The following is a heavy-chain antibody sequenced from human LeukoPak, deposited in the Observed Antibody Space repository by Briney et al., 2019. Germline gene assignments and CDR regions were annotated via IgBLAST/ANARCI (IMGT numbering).Heavy chain of an antibody. CDR2: IYSGGST. CDR1: GFTVSSNY. CDR3: ARSLPRWLIIDY. V-gene: IGHV3-66*01. J-gene: IGHJ4*02. D-gene: IGHD3-22*01. Sequence: GGSLRLSGAASGFTVSSNYMSWVRQAPGKGLEWVSVIYSGGSTYYADSVKGRFTISRDNSKNTLYLQMNSLRAEDTAVYYCARSLPRWLIIDYWGQGTLVTVSS.